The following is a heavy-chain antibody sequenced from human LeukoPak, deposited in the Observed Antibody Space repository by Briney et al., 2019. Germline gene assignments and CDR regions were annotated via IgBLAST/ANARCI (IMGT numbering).Heavy chain of an antibody. CDR1: GFTFSSYG. Sequence: AGGSLRLSCAASGFTFSSYGMHWVRQAPGKGLEWVAVIWYDGSNKYYADSVKGRFTISRDNSKNTLYLQMNSLRAEDTAVYYCVRETGDIVVVPAAPLLDYWGQGTLVTVSS. V-gene: IGHV3-33*01. J-gene: IGHJ4*02. CDR3: VRETGDIVVVPAAPLLDY. CDR2: IWYDGSNK. D-gene: IGHD2-2*01.